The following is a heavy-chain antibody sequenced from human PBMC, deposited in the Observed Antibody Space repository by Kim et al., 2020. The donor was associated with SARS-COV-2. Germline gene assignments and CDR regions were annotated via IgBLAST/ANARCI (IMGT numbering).Heavy chain of an antibody. Sequence: DSVKGRFTISRDNSKNTLYLQMNSLRAEDTAVYYCAKFKYYYDGGGAFDIWGQGTMVTVSS. J-gene: IGHJ3*02. D-gene: IGHD3-22*01. V-gene: IGHV3-23*01. CDR3: AKFKYYYDGGGAFDI.